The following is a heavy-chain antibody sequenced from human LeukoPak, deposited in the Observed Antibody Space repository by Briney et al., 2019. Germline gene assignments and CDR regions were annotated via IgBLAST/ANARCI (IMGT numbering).Heavy chain of an antibody. CDR1: GFTFSSYG. D-gene: IGHD2-15*01. Sequence: GGSLRLSCAASGFTFSSYGMHWVRQAPGKGLEWVAVISHDGSKIHYGNSVKGRFTISRDNSKSTLYLQMNSLKPEDTAVYYCAKDPYRVVVATGNYLDPWGQGTLVTVSP. V-gene: IGHV3-30*18. J-gene: IGHJ5*02. CDR2: ISHDGSKI. CDR3: AKDPYRVVVATGNYLDP.